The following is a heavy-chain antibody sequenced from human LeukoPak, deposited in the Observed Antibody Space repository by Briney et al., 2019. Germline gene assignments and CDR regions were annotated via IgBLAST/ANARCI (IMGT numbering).Heavy chain of an antibody. J-gene: IGHJ3*02. CDR2: IYYSGST. V-gene: IGHV4-59*08. CDR1: GGSISSYY. D-gene: IGHD2-21*02. Sequence: PSETLSLTCTVSGGSISSYYWSWIRQPPGKGLEGIGYIYYSGSTNYNPSLKSRVTISVDTSKNQFSLKLSSVTAADTAVYYCARLSDLVVVTAIHAFDIWGQGTMVTVSS. CDR3: ARLSDLVVVTAIHAFDI.